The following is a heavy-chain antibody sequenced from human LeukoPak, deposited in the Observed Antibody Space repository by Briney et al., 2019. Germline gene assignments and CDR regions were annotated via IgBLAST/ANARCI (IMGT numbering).Heavy chain of an antibody. CDR2: INPSGGST. Sequence: ASVKVSCKASGYTFTRSYMHWVRQAPGQGLEWMGIINPSGGSTSYAQKLQGRVTMTRDTSTSTVYMELGSLRSEDTAVYYCARDGHYYDSSGYPRFYYMDVWGKGTTVTVSS. CDR3: ARDGHYYDSSGYPRFYYMDV. CDR1: GYTFTRSY. D-gene: IGHD3-22*01. J-gene: IGHJ6*03. V-gene: IGHV1-46*04.